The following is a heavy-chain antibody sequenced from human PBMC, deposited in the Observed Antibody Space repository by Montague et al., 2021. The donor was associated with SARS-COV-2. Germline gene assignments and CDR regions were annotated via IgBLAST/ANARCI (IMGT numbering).Heavy chain of an antibody. CDR1: GGSISGYY. CDR2: IYYSGST. J-gene: IGHJ6*02. Sequence: SETLSLTCSVSGGSISGYYWSWLRQPPGKGLEWIGDIYYSGSTKYNPSLKSRVTISVDRSKNQFSLNPNSVTAADTAVYFCARLLRSCTNGVCRTYHYYAMDVWGQGSTVTVSS. D-gene: IGHD2-8*01. V-gene: IGHV4-59*01. CDR3: ARLLRSCTNGVCRTYHYYAMDV.